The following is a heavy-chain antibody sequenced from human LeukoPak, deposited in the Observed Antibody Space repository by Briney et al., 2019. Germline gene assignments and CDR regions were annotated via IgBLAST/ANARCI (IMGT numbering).Heavy chain of an antibody. D-gene: IGHD4-17*01. V-gene: IGHV3-30*04. Sequence: GGSLRLSCAASGFTFNKYNMHWVRQAPGKGLEWVAFISNDGGNEYYSDSMKGRFTISRDNSKNTLYLQMNSLRAEDTAVYYCARDEPTAVDYWGQGTLVTVSS. CDR1: GFTFNKYN. CDR2: ISNDGGNE. CDR3: ARDEPTAVDY. J-gene: IGHJ4*02.